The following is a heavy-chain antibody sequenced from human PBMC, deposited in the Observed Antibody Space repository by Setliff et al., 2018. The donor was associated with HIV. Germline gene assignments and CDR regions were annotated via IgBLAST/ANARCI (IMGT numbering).Heavy chain of an antibody. CDR2: IRSKTYGETT. D-gene: IGHD6-13*01. J-gene: IGHJ4*02. Sequence: GGSLRLSCVLSGFSFGAYGLSWVRQAPGKGLEWVGFIRSKTYGETTEYAASVRGRFTISRDDSKSIAYLQMNSLKIEDTAVYYCTTWQAGNDYWGQGTLVTVSS. CDR3: TTWQAGNDY. CDR1: GFSFGAYG. V-gene: IGHV3-49*04.